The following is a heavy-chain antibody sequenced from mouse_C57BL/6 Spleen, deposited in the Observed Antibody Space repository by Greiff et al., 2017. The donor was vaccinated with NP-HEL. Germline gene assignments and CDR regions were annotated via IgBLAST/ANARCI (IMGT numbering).Heavy chain of an antibody. Sequence: EVQLVESGEGLVKPGGSLKLSCAASGFTFSSYAMSWVRQTPEKRLEWVAYISSGGDYIYYADTVKGRFTISRDNARNTLYLQMSSLKSEETAMYYCTRESLHYYGSSYFDDWGQGTTLTVSA. J-gene: IGHJ2*01. CDR2: ISSGGDYI. V-gene: IGHV5-9-1*02. CDR1: GFTFSSYA. CDR3: TRESLHYYGSSYFDD. D-gene: IGHD1-1*01.